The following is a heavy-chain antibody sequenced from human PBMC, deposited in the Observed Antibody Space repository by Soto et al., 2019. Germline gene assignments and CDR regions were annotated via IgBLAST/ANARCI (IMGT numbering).Heavy chain of an antibody. CDR2: MYYTGTP. D-gene: IGHD6-6*01. J-gene: IGHJ6*03. CDR1: GGSISSYY. CDR3: ARILAAPPHYYYYYMDA. V-gene: IGHV4-59*12. Sequence: QVQLQESGPGLVKPSETLSLTCHVSGGSISSYYWSWIRQPPGNRLEWIGYMYYTGTPTYSAPLKGRVTMSADMSKNQSSLRLNSATAADTAVYYCARILAAPPHYYYYYMDAWGKGTTVIVSS.